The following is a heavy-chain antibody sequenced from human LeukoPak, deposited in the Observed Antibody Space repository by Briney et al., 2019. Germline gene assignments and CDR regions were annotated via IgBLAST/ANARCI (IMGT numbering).Heavy chain of an antibody. D-gene: IGHD4-17*01. CDR3: ASSSNPGPVTDAFDI. CDR1: GGTFSSYA. J-gene: IGHJ3*02. V-gene: IGHV1-69*13. Sequence: GASVKVSCKASGGTFSSYAISWVRQAPGQGLEWMGGIIPIFGTANYAQKFQGRVTITADESTSTAYMELSSLRSEDTAVYYCASSSNPGPVTDAFDIWGQGTMVTVSS. CDR2: IIPIFGTA.